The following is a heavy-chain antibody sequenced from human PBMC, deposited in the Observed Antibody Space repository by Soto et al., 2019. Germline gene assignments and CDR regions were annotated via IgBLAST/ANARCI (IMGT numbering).Heavy chain of an antibody. CDR3: ARGAYSSSWPGLNWFDP. Sequence: QVQLVESGGGVVQPGRSLRLSCAASGFTFSSYAMHRVRQAPGKGLEWVAVISYDGSNKYYADSVKGRFTISRDNSKNTLYLQMNSLRAEDTAVYYCARGAYSSSWPGLNWFDPWGQGTLVTVSS. D-gene: IGHD6-13*01. J-gene: IGHJ5*02. CDR2: ISYDGSNK. CDR1: GFTFSSYA. V-gene: IGHV3-30-3*01.